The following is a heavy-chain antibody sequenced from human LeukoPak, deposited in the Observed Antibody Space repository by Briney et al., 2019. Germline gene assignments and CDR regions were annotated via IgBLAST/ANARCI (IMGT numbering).Heavy chain of an antibody. CDR2: ISYDGSNK. V-gene: IGHV3-30*03. Sequence: GGSLRLSCAASGFTFSSYWMHWVRQAPGKGLEWVAVISYDGSNKYYADSVKGRFTISRDNSKNTLYLQMNSLRAEDTAVYYCARGVVVVVATGGFDYWGQGTLVTVSS. CDR3: ARGVVVVVATGGFDY. CDR1: GFTFSSYW. J-gene: IGHJ4*02. D-gene: IGHD2-15*01.